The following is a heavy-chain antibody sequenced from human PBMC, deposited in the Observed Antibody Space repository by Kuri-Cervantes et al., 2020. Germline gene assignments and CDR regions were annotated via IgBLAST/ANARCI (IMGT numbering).Heavy chain of an antibody. J-gene: IGHJ3*02. CDR2: IKQDGSEK. CDR3: ARHFPRQMLSPAAVDTAMVTGLDAFDI. V-gene: IGHV3-7*03. D-gene: IGHD5-18*01. CDR1: GFTFSSYW. Sequence: GGSLRLSCAASGFTFSSYWMTWVRQAPGKGLEWVANIKQDGSEKYYVDSVKGRFTISRDSAKNSLYLQMNGLRAEDTAVYYCARHFPRQMLSPAAVDTAMVTGLDAFDIWGQGTMVTVSS.